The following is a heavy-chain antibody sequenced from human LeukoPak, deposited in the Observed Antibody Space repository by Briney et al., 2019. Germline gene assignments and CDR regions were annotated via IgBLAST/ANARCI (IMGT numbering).Heavy chain of an antibody. CDR2: VTSDNRDT. CDR1: GYNFSAYG. CDR3: ARGSHEYWNDY. Sequence: ASVKASCRASGYNFSAYGMTWVRQAPGQGLEWMGWVTSDNRDTKYAPKFQGRVTMTTDMSSTTAYTELRSLRSDDTAVYYCARGSHEYWNDYWGQGTLVTVSS. V-gene: IGHV1-18*01. D-gene: IGHD1-1*01. J-gene: IGHJ4*02.